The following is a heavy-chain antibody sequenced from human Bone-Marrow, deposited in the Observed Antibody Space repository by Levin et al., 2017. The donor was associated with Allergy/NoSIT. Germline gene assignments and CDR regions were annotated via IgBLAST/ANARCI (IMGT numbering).Heavy chain of an antibody. V-gene: IGHV3-23*01. CDR3: AKDLGPYSSGWYFGFAGGY. J-gene: IGHJ4*02. CDR2: ISGSGGST. CDR1: GFTFSSYA. Sequence: GESLKISCAASGFTFSSYAMSWVRQAPGKGLEWVSAISGSGGSTYYADSVKGRFTISRDNSKNTLYLQMNSLRAEDTAVYYCAKDLGPYSSGWYFGFAGGYWGQGTLVTVSS. D-gene: IGHD6-19*01.